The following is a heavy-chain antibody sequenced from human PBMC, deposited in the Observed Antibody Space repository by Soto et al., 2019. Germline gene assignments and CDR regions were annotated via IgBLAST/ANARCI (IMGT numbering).Heavy chain of an antibody. CDR3: ARQYGDLDAFDI. Sequence: SETLSLTCTVSGGSISSSSYYWGWIRQPPGKGLEWIGSIYYSGSTYYNPSLKSRVTISVDTSKNQFSLKLSSVTAADTAVYYCARQYGDLDAFDIWGQGTMVTVSS. J-gene: IGHJ3*02. CDR2: IYYSGST. D-gene: IGHD4-17*01. V-gene: IGHV4-39*01. CDR1: GGSISSSSYY.